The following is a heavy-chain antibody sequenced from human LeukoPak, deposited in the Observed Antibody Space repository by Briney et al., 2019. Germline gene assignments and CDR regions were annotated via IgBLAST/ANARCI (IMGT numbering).Heavy chain of an antibody. Sequence: APLKVSCKVSGYTLTELSMHWVRQAPGKGLEWMGGFDPEDGETIYAQKFQGRVTMTEDTSTDTAYMELSSLRSEDTAVYYCATGVPRGVIHYYYYGMDVWGQGTTVTVSS. V-gene: IGHV1-24*01. CDR2: FDPEDGET. CDR1: GYTLTELS. D-gene: IGHD3-10*01. CDR3: ATGVPRGVIHYYYYGMDV. J-gene: IGHJ6*02.